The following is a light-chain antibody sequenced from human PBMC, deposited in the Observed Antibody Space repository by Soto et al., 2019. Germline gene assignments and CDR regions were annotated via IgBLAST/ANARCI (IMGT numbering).Light chain of an antibody. Sequence: EIVLTQSPGTLSLSPGERATLSYRASQSVSSSYFAWYQQKPGQAPRLLIYGASSRATGIPDRFSGSGSGTDFTLTISRLEPEDFAVYYCQQYGSSSYTFGQGTKLEIK. V-gene: IGKV3-20*01. CDR3: QQYGSSSYT. CDR2: GAS. J-gene: IGKJ2*01. CDR1: QSVSSSY.